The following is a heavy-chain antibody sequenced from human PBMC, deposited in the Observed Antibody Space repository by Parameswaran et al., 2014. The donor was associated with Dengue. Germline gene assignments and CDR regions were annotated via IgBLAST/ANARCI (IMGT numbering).Heavy chain of an antibody. CDR2: IIPVFGTA. J-gene: IGHJ4*02. V-gene: IGHV1-69*01. Sequence: SWVRQAPGQGLEWMGGIIPVFGTANYAQKFQGRVTITADESTATVYMDLSSLRYDDTAVYFCARVQGASFGYGVFEYWGQGTLVTVSS. D-gene: IGHD5-18*01. CDR3: ARVQGASFGYGVFEY.